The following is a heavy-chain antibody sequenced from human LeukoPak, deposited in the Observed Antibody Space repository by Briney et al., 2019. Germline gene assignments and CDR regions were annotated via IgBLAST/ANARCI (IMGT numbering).Heavy chain of an antibody. CDR2: ISGSGGST. J-gene: IGHJ4*02. D-gene: IGHD4-17*01. Sequence: SGGSLRLSCAASGFTFSSYAMSWVRQAPGKGLEWVSAISGSGGSTYYADSVKGRFTISRDNSKNTLYLQMNSLRPEDTAVYYCATGDDDYGDYEDYWGQGTLVTVSS. CDR1: GFTFSSYA. V-gene: IGHV3-23*01. CDR3: ATGDDDYGDYEDY.